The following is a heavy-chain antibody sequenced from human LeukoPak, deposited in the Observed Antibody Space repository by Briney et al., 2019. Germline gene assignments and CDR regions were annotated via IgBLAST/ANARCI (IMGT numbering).Heavy chain of an antibody. CDR3: ARVTGNMVRGVQNAFDI. J-gene: IGHJ3*02. CDR2: IYHSGST. V-gene: IGHV4-38-2*02. CDR1: GYSISSGYY. Sequence: SETLSLTCTVSGYSISSGYYWGWIRQPPGKGLEWIGSIYHSGSTYYNPSLKSRVTISVDTSKNQFSLKLSSVTAADTAVYYCARVTGNMVRGVQNAFDIWGQGTMVTVSS. D-gene: IGHD3-10*01.